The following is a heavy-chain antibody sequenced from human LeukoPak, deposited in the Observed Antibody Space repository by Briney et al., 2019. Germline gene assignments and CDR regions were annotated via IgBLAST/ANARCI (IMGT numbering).Heavy chain of an antibody. Sequence: GGSLRLSCAASGFTFSSYGMHWVRQAPGKGLEWVAVIWYDGSNKYYADSVKGRFTISRDNSKNTLYLQMNSLRAEDTAVYYCARARGNWNYGYFQHWGQGTLVTVSS. V-gene: IGHV3-33*01. CDR3: ARARGNWNYGYFQH. CDR1: GFTFSSYG. D-gene: IGHD1-7*01. CDR2: IWYDGSNK. J-gene: IGHJ1*01.